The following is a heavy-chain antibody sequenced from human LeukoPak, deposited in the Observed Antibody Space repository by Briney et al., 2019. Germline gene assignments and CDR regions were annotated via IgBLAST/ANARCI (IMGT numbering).Heavy chain of an antibody. V-gene: IGHV3-21*01. D-gene: IGHD2/OR15-2a*01. Sequence: GGSLRLSCAASGFTFSTYAMNWIRQAPGKGLEWVSSINSTGTYIYYGDLVEGRFTISRDNAKNSLYLQMNSLRAEDTAAYYCARGVGNFRYYFDYWGPGTLVTVSS. CDR2: INSTGTYI. J-gene: IGHJ4*02. CDR3: ARGVGNFRYYFDY. CDR1: GFTFSTYA.